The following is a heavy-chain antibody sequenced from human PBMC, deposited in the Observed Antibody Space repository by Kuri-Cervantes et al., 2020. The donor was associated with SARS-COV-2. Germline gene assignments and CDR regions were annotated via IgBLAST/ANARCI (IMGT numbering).Heavy chain of an antibody. J-gene: IGHJ3*02. Sequence: SVKVSCKASGGTFSSYAVTWVRQAPGQGLEWMGRIIPLFGTTIYAQKFRGRVTITADKSTNTAYMELSSLRSEDTAVYYCARDGGLIMTRDLQNDAFDIWGQGTMVTVSS. CDR1: GGTFSSYA. V-gene: IGHV1-69*06. CDR2: IIPLFGTT. D-gene: IGHD3-16*02. CDR3: ARDGGLIMTRDLQNDAFDI.